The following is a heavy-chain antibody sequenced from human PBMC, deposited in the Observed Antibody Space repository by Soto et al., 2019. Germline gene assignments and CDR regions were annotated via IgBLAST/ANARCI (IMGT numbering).Heavy chain of an antibody. CDR2: IIPNNGGT. CDR1: GYSFTDYY. Sequence: QVQLEQSGAEVKKPGASVKVSCKASGYSFTDYYIHWVRQAPGQGLEWMGWIIPNNGGTKYAQKFQDRVTMTRDTSITTAYMELSRLRSDDTAVYYCARGTFDSSSNYFAGWFDPWGQGTLVTVSS. CDR3: ARGTFDSSSNYFAGWFDP. J-gene: IGHJ5*02. V-gene: IGHV1-2*02. D-gene: IGHD3-22*01.